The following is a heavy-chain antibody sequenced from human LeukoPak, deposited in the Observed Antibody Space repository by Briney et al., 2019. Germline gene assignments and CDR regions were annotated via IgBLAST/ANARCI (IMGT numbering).Heavy chain of an antibody. CDR3: ARAHYDILTGDGYYFDY. CDR2: IYYSGST. CDR1: GGSISSGDYY. Sequence: TSETLSLTCTVSGGSISSGDYYWSCIRQPPGKGLECIGYIYYSGSTYYNPSLKSRVTISVDTSKNQFSLKLSSVTAADTAVYYCARAHYDILTGDGYYFDYWGQGTLVTVSS. J-gene: IGHJ4*02. D-gene: IGHD3-9*01. V-gene: IGHV4-30-4*01.